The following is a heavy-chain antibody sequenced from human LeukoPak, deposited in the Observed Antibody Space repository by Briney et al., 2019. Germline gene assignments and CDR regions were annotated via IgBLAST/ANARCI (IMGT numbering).Heavy chain of an antibody. V-gene: IGHV4-34*01. CDR1: GVSFSGYY. D-gene: IGHD3-22*01. Sequence: SETLSLTCAVYGVSFSGYYWNWIRQPPGKGLEWIGSIYYSGSTYYNPSLKSRVTISVDTSKNQFSLKLSSVTAADTAVYYCARSDYYDSSGYKNWFDPWGQGTLVTVSS. CDR2: IYYSGST. CDR3: ARSDYYDSSGYKNWFDP. J-gene: IGHJ5*02.